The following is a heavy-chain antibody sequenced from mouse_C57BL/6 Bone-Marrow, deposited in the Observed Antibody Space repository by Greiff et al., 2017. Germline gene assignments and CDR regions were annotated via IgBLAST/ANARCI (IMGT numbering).Heavy chain of an antibody. CDR1: GYTFTSYG. D-gene: IGHD1-1*01. V-gene: IGHV1-81*01. CDR3: ARDYYGSSHWYFDV. J-gene: IGHJ1*03. CDR2: IYPRSGNT. Sequence: QVQLKQSGAELARPGASVKLSCKASGYTFTSYGISWVKQRTGQGLEWIGEIYPRSGNTYYNEKFKGKATLTADKSSSTAYMELRSLTSEDSAVXFCARDYYGSSHWYFDVWGTGTTVTVSS.